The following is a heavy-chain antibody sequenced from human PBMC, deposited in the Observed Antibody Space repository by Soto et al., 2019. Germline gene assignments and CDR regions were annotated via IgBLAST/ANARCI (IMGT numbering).Heavy chain of an antibody. J-gene: IGHJ4*02. D-gene: IGHD3-10*01. Sequence: QVQLVQSGAEVKKPGSSLKVSCKASGGTFRSYAISWVRQAPGQGLDWLGGIIPIFGTANYAQKFQGRVTITADESTSTAYMELSSPRSDDTAVYYCARATMVRGVIIRYYFDYWGQGTLVTVSS. V-gene: IGHV1-69*01. CDR1: GGTFRSYA. CDR3: ARATMVRGVIIRYYFDY. CDR2: IIPIFGTA.